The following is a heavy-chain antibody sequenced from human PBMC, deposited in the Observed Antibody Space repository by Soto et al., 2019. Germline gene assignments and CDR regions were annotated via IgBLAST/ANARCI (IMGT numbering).Heavy chain of an antibody. V-gene: IGHV1-69*13. J-gene: IGHJ4*02. Sequence: ASVKVSCKASGGTFSSYAISWVRQAPGQGLEWMGGIIPIFGTANYAQKFQGRVTITADESTSTAYMELSSLRSEDTAVYYCARDGYNARDPDYFDYWGQGTLVTVSS. CDR1: GGTFSSYA. D-gene: IGHD5-12*01. CDR2: IIPIFGTA. CDR3: ARDGYNARDPDYFDY.